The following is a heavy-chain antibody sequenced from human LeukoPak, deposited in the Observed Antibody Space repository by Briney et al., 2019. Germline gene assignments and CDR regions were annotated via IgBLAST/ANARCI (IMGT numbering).Heavy chain of an antibody. V-gene: IGHV3-23*01. J-gene: IGHJ4*02. CDR2: TGGSVGSA. D-gene: IGHD3-9*01. CDR3: ASYCEILTGDSPFDY. Sequence: GVNLRLSCAASAFTFSCNAMSWLPPAQGKGREGGSNTGGSVGSAGYADSVKVRVTVSRDSSKTTLYLQMNSLRAEDTAVYYCASYCEILTGDSPFDYWGQGTLVTVSS. CDR1: AFTFSCNA.